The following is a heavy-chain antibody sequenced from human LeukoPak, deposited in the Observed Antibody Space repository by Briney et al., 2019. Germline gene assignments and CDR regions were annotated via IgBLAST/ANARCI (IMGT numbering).Heavy chain of an antibody. Sequence: GGSLRLSCAASGFTVSSNYMSWVRQAPGKGLEWVSVIYSGGSTYYADSVKGRFTISRDNSKNMLYLQMNSLRAEDTAVYYCAREMNYYSSVGPIDYWGQGTLVTVSS. CDR3: AREMNYYSSVGPIDY. J-gene: IGHJ4*02. CDR2: IYSGGST. V-gene: IGHV3-66*01. D-gene: IGHD3-10*01. CDR1: GFTVSSNY.